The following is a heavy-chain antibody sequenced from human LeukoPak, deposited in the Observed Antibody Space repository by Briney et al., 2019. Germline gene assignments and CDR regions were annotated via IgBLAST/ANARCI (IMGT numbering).Heavy chain of an antibody. CDR1: GGSFSNYY. D-gene: IGHD3-10*01. CDR3: ARHWLGYYYGSGSYSYFDY. Sequence: SETLSLTCAVYGGSFSNYYWSWIRQPPGKGLEWIGEINHSGSTNYNPSLKSRVTISVDTSKNQFSLKLSSVTAADTAVYYCARHWLGYYYGSGSYSYFDYWGQGTLVTVSS. V-gene: IGHV4-34*01. CDR2: INHSGST. J-gene: IGHJ4*02.